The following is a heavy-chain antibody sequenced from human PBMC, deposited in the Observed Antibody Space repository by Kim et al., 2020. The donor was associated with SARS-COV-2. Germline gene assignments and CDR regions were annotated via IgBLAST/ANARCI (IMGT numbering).Heavy chain of an antibody. CDR1: GFTFSSYG. CDR2: IWYDGSNK. CDR3: ARDPGDGYNYGTY. V-gene: IGHV3-33*01. Sequence: GGSLRLSCAASGFTFSSYGMHWVRQAPGKGLEWVAVIWYDGSNKYYADSVKGRFTISRDNSKNTLYLQMNSLRAEDTAVYYCARDPGDGYNYGTYWGQGTLVTVSS. J-gene: IGHJ4*02. D-gene: IGHD1-1*01.